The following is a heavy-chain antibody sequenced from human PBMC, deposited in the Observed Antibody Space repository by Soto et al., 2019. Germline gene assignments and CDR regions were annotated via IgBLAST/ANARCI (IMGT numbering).Heavy chain of an antibody. Sequence: SVKVSCKASGGTFSSYAISWVRQAPGQGLEWMGGIIPIFGTANYAQKFQGRVTITADESTSTAYMELGSLRSEDTAVYYCARSFICGGDCYYFDYWGQGTLVTVSS. D-gene: IGHD2-21*02. V-gene: IGHV1-69*13. CDR3: ARSFICGGDCYYFDY. J-gene: IGHJ4*02. CDR2: IIPIFGTA. CDR1: GGTFSSYA.